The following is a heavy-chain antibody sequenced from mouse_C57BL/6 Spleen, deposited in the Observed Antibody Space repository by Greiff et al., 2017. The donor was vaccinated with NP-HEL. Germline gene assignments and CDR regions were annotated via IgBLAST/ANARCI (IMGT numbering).Heavy chain of an antibody. J-gene: IGHJ1*03. CDR3: ARSEYYGSSYGYFDV. CDR1: GYTFTNYW. Sequence: VQLQQSGAELVRPGTSVKMSCKASGYTFTNYWIGWAKQRPGHGLEWIGDIYPGGGYTNYNEKFKGKATLTADKSSSTAYMQFSSLTSEDSAIYYCARSEYYGSSYGYFDVWGTGTTVTVSS. V-gene: IGHV1-63*01. CDR2: IYPGGGYT. D-gene: IGHD1-1*01.